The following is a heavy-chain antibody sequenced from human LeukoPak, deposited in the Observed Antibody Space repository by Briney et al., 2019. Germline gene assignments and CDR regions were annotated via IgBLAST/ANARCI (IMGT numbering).Heavy chain of an antibody. CDR3: AIGAGGYFDY. Sequence: GGSLRLSCAASGFTFSSYSMNWVRQAPGKGLEWVAFIRYDGSNKYYADSVKGRFTISRDNSKNTLYLQMNSLRAEDTAVYYCAIGAGGYFDYWGQGTLVTVSS. J-gene: IGHJ4*02. D-gene: IGHD3-22*01. V-gene: IGHV3-30*02. CDR1: GFTFSSYS. CDR2: IRYDGSNK.